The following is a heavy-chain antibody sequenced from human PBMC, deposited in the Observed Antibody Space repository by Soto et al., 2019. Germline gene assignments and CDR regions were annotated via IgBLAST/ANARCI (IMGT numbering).Heavy chain of an antibody. Sequence: QVPLVESGGGVVQPGRSLRLSCAASGFTFNFFAMHWVRQAPGKGLEWVAAVSKDGSNTYYADSVKGRFTISRDNPTNTLYLQMNSLRLEDTAVYYCARDIWWEPGVDAFHIWGQGTMVTVSP. V-gene: IGHV3-30-3*01. J-gene: IGHJ3*02. D-gene: IGHD1-26*01. CDR1: GFTFNFFA. CDR2: VSKDGSNT. CDR3: ARDIWWEPGVDAFHI.